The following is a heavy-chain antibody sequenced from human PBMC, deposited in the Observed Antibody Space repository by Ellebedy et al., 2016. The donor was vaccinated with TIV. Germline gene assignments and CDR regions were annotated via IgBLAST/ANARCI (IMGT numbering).Heavy chain of an antibody. V-gene: IGHV3-23*01. CDR1: GFPFSIYA. J-gene: IGHJ4*02. D-gene: IGHD3-10*01. Sequence: PGGSLRLSCEASGFPFSIYAMGWVRQAPGKGLEWVSGFSVSGDGTYYADSVRGRFTISRDNSNNMVYLQMNSLRAEDTAVYYCARDRHYFGSDRYYAPPFSYWGQGTLVTVSP. CDR2: FSVSGDGT. CDR3: ARDRHYFGSDRYYAPPFSY.